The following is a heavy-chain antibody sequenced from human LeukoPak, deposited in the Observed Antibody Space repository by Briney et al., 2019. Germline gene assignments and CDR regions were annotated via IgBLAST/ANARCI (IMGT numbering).Heavy chain of an antibody. Sequence: GGSLRLSCAASGFTFSSYNMNWVRQAPGKGLEWVSSISSSSSYIYYADSVKGRFTISRDNAKNSLYLQMNSLRAEDTAVYYCARDGSSGYHNWFDPWGQGTLVTVSS. CDR2: ISSSSSYI. CDR3: ARDGSSGYHNWFDP. V-gene: IGHV3-21*01. D-gene: IGHD3-22*01. J-gene: IGHJ5*02. CDR1: GFTFSSYN.